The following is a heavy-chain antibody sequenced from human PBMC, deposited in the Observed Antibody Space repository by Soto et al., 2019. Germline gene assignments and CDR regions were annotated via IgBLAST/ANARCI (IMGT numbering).Heavy chain of an antibody. V-gene: IGHV3-11*06. D-gene: IGHD5-18*01. CDR1: GFTFSDYY. Sequence: QVQLVESGGGLVKPGGSLRLSCAASGFTFSDYYMSWIRQAPGKGLEWVSYISSSSSYTNYADSVKGRFTISRDNAKNSRYLQMNSLRAEDTAVYYCARDTVKEQIWLLGYFDLWGRGTLVTVSS. CDR2: ISSSSSYT. CDR3: ARDTVKEQIWLLGYFDL. J-gene: IGHJ2*01.